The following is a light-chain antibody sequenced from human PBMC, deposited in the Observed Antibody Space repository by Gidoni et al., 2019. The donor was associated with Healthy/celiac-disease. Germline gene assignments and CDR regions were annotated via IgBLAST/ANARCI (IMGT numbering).Light chain of an antibody. CDR2: DAS. J-gene: IGKJ5*01. CDR1: QSVSSY. CDR3: QQRSNNIT. V-gene: IGKV3-11*01. Sequence: EIVLTQSPATLSLSPGERATLSCRASQSVSSYLAWYQQKPGQAPRLLIYDASNRATGIPARFSGSGSGTDFTLTISSLEPEDFAVYYCQQRSNNITFXQXTRLEIK.